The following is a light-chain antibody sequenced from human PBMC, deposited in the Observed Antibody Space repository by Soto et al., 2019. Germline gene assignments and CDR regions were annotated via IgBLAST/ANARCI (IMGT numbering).Light chain of an antibody. CDR2: DAS. J-gene: IGKJ1*01. V-gene: IGKV1-5*01. CDR3: QQYKGT. CDR1: QSLSSW. Sequence: DIQMTQSPSTLSASVGDRVTITCRASQSLSSWLAWYQQKPGKAPKLLIYDASSLESGVPSRFSGSGSGTEFTLTISSLQPDDFATYYCQQYKGTFGQGTKVEIK.